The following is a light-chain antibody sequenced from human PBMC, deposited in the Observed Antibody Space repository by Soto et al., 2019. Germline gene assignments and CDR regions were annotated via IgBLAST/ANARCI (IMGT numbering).Light chain of an antibody. V-gene: IGKV3-15*01. CDR3: QQYYVWPLT. CDR2: VAS. J-gene: IGKJ4*01. CDR1: QSVNSN. Sequence: EIVMTQSPVTLSVSPGDRATLSCRASQSVNSNLAWYQQKPVQTPKLLIYVASTRATGIPARFSGSGSGTEFTLTISSLKSEDFADYYCQQYYVWPLTFGGGTKVEFK.